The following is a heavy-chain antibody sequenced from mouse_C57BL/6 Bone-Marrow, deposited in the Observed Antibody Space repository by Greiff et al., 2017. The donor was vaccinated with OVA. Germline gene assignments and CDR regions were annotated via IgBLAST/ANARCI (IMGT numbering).Heavy chain of an antibody. CDR2: IYPGGGYT. Sequence: QVQLQQSGAELVRPGTSVKMSCKASGYTFTNYWIGWAKQRPGHGLEWIGDIYPGGGYTNYNEKFKGKATLTADKSSSTAYMQFSSLTSEDSAIYYCAREGDGDDGDYAMDYWGQGTSVTVSS. CDR1: GYTFTNYW. D-gene: IGHD2-2*01. V-gene: IGHV1-63*01. CDR3: AREGDGDDGDYAMDY. J-gene: IGHJ4*01.